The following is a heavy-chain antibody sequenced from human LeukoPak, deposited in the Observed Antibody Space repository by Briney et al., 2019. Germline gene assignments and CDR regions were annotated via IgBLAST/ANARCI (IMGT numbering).Heavy chain of an antibody. CDR2: ISSSSSYI. CDR3: ARAVGLDAFDI. J-gene: IGHJ3*02. V-gene: IGHV3-21*01. D-gene: IGHD3-10*01. Sequence: XGSXXLSCAASGFTFSSXSMNWVRXAPGKXLEWVSSISSSSSYIYYADSVKGRFTISRDNAKNSLYLQMNSLRAEDTAVYYCARAVGLDAFDIWGQGTMVTVSS. CDR1: GFTFSSXS.